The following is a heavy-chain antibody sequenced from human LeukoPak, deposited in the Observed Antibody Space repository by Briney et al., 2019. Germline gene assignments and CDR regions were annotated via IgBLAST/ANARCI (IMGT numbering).Heavy chain of an antibody. D-gene: IGHD6-6*01. J-gene: IGHJ3*02. V-gene: IGHV5-51*01. CDR1: GYSFTSYW. CDR3: ARQGSSSGFDAFDI. CDR2: IYPGDSDT. Sequence: GESLKISCKGSGYSFTSYWIGWVRQMPGKGLEWMVIIYPGDSDTRYSPSFQGQVTISADKSISTAYLQWSSLKAADTAMYFCARQGSSSGFDAFDIWGQGTMVTVSS.